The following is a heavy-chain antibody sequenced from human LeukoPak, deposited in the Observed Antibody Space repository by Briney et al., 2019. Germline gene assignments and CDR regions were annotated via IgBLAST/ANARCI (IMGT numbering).Heavy chain of an antibody. V-gene: IGHV1-18*01. Sequence: ASVKVSCKASGYTFTSYGISWVRQAPGQGLEWMGWISAYNGNTNYAQKLQGRVTMTTDTSTSTAYMELRSLRSDDTAVYYCARVGRLGYYGSGSYYNRGNREFDYWGQGTLVTVSS. J-gene: IGHJ4*02. CDR2: ISAYNGNT. CDR1: GYTFTSYG. CDR3: ARVGRLGYYGSGSYYNRGNREFDY. D-gene: IGHD3-10*01.